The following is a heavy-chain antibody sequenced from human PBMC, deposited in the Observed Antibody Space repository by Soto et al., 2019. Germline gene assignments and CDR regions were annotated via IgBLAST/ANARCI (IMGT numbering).Heavy chain of an antibody. CDR3: ARDGPDSSSWYDYYYGMDV. J-gene: IGHJ6*02. Sequence: QVQLVQSGAEVEKPGSSVKVSCKASGGTFSSYAISWVRQAPGQGLEWMGGIIPIFGTANYAQKFQGRVTITADESTSTAYMELSSLRSEDTAVYYCARDGPDSSSWYDYYYGMDVWGQGTTVTVSS. CDR1: GGTFSSYA. V-gene: IGHV1-69*12. CDR2: IIPIFGTA. D-gene: IGHD6-13*01.